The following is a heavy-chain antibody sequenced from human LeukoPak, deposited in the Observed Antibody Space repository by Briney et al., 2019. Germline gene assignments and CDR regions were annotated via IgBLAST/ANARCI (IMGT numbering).Heavy chain of an antibody. Sequence: PGVSLGLFCAASGFNLRDYWMHWVRQAPGKGLVWVLRLGSDGTYTNYADSVKGRFTVSRDNAKNTLHLQMDSLRAEDTAFYYCVRDPSNSGNWFDLWGQGTLVTVSS. CDR1: GFNLRDYW. J-gene: IGHJ5*02. CDR3: VRDPSNSGNWFDL. CDR2: LGSDGTYT. D-gene: IGHD4-11*01. V-gene: IGHV3-74*01.